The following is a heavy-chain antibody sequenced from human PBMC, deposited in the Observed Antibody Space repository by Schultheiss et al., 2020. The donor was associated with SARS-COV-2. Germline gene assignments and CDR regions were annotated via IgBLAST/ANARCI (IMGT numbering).Heavy chain of an antibody. CDR1: GFTFSSYG. CDR2: IWYDGSNK. V-gene: IGHV3-33*01. J-gene: IGHJ5*02. Sequence: GGSLRLSCAASGFTFSSYGMHWVRQAPGKGLEWVAVIWYDGSNKYYADSVKGRFTISRDNSKNTLYLQMNSLRAEDTAVYYCARAWTTVTKGWFDPWGQGTLVTVSS. CDR3: ARAWTTVTKGWFDP. D-gene: IGHD4-17*01.